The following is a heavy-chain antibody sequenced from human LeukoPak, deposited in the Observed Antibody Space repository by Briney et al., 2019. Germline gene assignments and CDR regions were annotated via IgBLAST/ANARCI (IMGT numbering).Heavy chain of an antibody. Sequence: PSETLSLTCTIYGGPFNGYYWSWIRQPSGKGLEWIGEINHSGTTNYNPSLESRVTISVDTSKNQFSLKLSSMTAADTAVYYCARGGSYPTSNDYWGQGTLVTVSS. J-gene: IGHJ4*02. CDR3: ARGGSYPTSNDY. CDR2: INHSGTT. CDR1: GGPFNGYY. D-gene: IGHD1-26*01. V-gene: IGHV4-34*01.